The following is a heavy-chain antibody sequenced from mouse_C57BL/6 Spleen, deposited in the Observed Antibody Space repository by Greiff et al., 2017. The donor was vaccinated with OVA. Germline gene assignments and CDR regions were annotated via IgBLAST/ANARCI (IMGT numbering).Heavy chain of an antibody. V-gene: IGHV5-4*01. CDR2: ISDGGSYT. J-gene: IGHJ4*01. CDR3: ARDEDYYYGYYYAMDY. Sequence: EVQRVESGGGLVKPGGSLKLSCAASGFTFSSYAMSWVRQTPEKRLEWVATISDGGSYTYYPDNVKGRFTISRDNAKNNLYLQMSHLKSEDTAMYYCARDEDYYYGYYYAMDYWGQGTSVTVSS. D-gene: IGHD1-1*01. CDR1: GFTFSSYA.